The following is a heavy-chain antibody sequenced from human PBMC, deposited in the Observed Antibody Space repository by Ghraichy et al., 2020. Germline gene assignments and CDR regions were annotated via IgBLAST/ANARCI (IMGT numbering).Heavy chain of an antibody. CDR2: LSARTGKT. CDR1: GFTFSGYA. J-gene: IGHJ4*02. D-gene: IGHD2-21*01. Sequence: GGSLRLSCAASGFTFSGYAMSWVRQAPGKGPEWISSLSARTGKTFYADSVNGRFTISRDVSKNTLYLQLNNLGADDAARYYCARFSDCGGDFPGDYWVPGTLVSVSS. V-gene: IGHV3-23*01. CDR3: ARFSDCGGDFPGDY.